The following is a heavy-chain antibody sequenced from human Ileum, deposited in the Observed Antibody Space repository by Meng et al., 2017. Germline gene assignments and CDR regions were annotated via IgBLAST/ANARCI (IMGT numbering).Heavy chain of an antibody. CDR2: IYHSGAF. D-gene: IGHD2-21*01. CDR1: GDSISTNW. J-gene: IGHJ4*02. CDR3: ARGAIGTRPFDY. V-gene: IGHV4-4*02. Sequence: LVESGPGLVKASGTMSLTCAGSGDSISTNWWNWVRQPPGKGLEWIGEIYHSGAFNYNPSLRSRVTISVDKSKNQLSLKLGSLTAADTAVYYCARGAIGTRPFDYWGQGTLVTVSS.